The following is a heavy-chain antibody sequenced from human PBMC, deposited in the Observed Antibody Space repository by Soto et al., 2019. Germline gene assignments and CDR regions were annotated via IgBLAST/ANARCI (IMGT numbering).Heavy chain of an antibody. Sequence: QVQLQESGPGLVKPSETLSLTCSLFGGSIGTYYWSWVRQPPGKTLEWLGCIDYSESTSYSPSLKSRLTISIDTSKSHFSLKVTSVTAADTAVYYCVRARRSLGRIDAADIWGQGTVVTVSS. V-gene: IGHV4-59*12. J-gene: IGHJ3*02. CDR2: IDYSEST. D-gene: IGHD1-26*01. CDR1: GGSIGTYY. CDR3: VRARRSLGRIDAADI.